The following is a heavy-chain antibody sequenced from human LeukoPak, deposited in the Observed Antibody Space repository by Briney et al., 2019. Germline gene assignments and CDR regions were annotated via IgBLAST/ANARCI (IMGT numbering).Heavy chain of an antibody. J-gene: IGHJ2*01. Sequence: PSETLSLTCTVSGGSISSGSYYWSWIRQPAGKGLEWIGRIYTSGSTNYNPSLKSRVTISVDTSKNQFSLKLSSVTAADTAVYYCARGGIVVVPAAMRALDWYFDLWGRGTLVTVSS. CDR1: GGSISSGSYY. CDR2: IYTSGST. D-gene: IGHD2-2*01. CDR3: ARGGIVVVPAAMRALDWYFDL. V-gene: IGHV4-61*02.